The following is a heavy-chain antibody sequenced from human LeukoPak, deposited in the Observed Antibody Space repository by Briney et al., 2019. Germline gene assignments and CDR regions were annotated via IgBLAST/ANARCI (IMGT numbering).Heavy chain of an antibody. Sequence: PGGSLRLSCAASGFTFSNYAMSWVRQAPGKGLEWASALDGDGTTTYYADSVKGRFTISRDDSKNTLFLQMNSLRGEDTAVYYCAKKGGNNNFYYYYMDVWGKGTTVTVSS. V-gene: IGHV3-23*01. CDR1: GFTFSNYA. CDR2: LDGDGTTT. D-gene: IGHD4-23*01. J-gene: IGHJ6*03. CDR3: AKKGGNNNFYYYYMDV.